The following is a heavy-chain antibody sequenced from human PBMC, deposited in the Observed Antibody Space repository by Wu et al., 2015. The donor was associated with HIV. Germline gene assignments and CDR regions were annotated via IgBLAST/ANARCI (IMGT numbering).Heavy chain of an antibody. CDR1: GGTFSSFA. J-gene: IGHJ1*01. D-gene: IGHD1-26*01. V-gene: IGHV1-69*12. CDR3: ARVAIKYSVGYFEH. Sequence: QVQLAQSGAEVKKPGSSVKVSCKASGGTFSSFAINWVRQAPGQGLEWMGGIIPIFGTATYAQKFQGRVTITADESTSTAFMELNSLRSEDTAMYYCARVAIKYSVGYFEHWGQGTLVTVSS. CDR2: IIPIFGTA.